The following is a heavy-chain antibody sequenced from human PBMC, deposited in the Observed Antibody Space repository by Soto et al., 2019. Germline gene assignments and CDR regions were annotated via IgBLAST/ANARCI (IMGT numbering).Heavy chain of an antibody. J-gene: IGHJ6*04. V-gene: IGHV3-33*01. CDR1: GFTFSSYG. CDR2: IWYDGSNK. D-gene: IGHD2-15*01. CDR3: ARVDMVAATGSPYYNYGMDV. Sequence: QVQLVESGGGVVQPGRSLRLSCAASGFTFSSYGMHWVRQAPGKGLEWVAVIWYDGSNKYYADSVKGRFTISRDNSENTLYLQMNSLRAEDTAVYYCARVDMVAATGSPYYNYGMDVWGKGTTVTVSS.